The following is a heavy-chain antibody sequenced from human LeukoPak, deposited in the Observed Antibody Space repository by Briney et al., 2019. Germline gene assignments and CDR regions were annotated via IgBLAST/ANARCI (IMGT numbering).Heavy chain of an antibody. CDR2: TSYDGSKK. Sequence: GGSLRLSYADSGFTFRSYAMHWVRQAPGKGLEWVAVTSYDGSKKYYADSVKGRFTISRDNSKNTLYLQMSSLRVEDTAVYYCARGNYDILTGSAFDYWGQGTLVTVSS. V-gene: IGHV3-30*04. CDR3: ARGNYDILTGSAFDY. D-gene: IGHD3-9*01. CDR1: GFTFRSYA. J-gene: IGHJ4*02.